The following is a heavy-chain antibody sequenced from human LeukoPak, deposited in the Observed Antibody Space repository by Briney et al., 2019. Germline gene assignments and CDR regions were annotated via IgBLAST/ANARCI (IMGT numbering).Heavy chain of an antibody. D-gene: IGHD3-10*01. CDR2: IYTSGST. CDR3: ARQLYYYGSGRYYNDLYYFAY. Sequence: SETLSLTCTVSGGSISSYYWSWIRQPAGKGLEWIGRIYTSGSTNYNPSLKSRVTMSVDTSKNQFSLKLISVTAADTAVYYCARQLYYYGSGRYYNDLYYFAYWGQGTLVTVSS. J-gene: IGHJ4*02. CDR1: GGSISSYY. V-gene: IGHV4-4*07.